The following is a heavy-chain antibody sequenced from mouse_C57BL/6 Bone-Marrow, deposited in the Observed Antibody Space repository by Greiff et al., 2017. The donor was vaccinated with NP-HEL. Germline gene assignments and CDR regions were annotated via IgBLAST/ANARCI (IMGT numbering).Heavy chain of an antibody. V-gene: IGHV6-3*01. CDR2: IRLKSDNYAT. D-gene: IGHD2-5*01. CDR3: TVYYSNYFPFAY. Sequence: EVQLQQSGGGLVQPGGSMKLSCVASGFTFSNYWMNWVRQSPEKGLEWVAQIRLKSDNYATHYAESVKGRFTISRDDSKSSVYLQMNNLRAEDTGIYYCTVYYSNYFPFAYWGQGTLVTVSA. J-gene: IGHJ3*01. CDR1: GFTFSNYW.